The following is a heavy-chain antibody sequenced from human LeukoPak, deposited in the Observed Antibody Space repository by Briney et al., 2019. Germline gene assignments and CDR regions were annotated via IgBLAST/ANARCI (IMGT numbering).Heavy chain of an antibody. V-gene: IGHV3-30*02. J-gene: IGHJ4*02. Sequence: PGGSLRLSCAASGFTFSSYGMQWVRQAPGKGLEWVAFIRYDGSNKYYADSVKGRFTISRDNSKNTVYLQMNSLRAEDTAVYYCAKGLCSGGSCYVLDYWGQGTLVTVSS. CDR1: GFTFSSYG. CDR3: AKGLCSGGSCYVLDY. D-gene: IGHD2-15*01. CDR2: IRYDGSNK.